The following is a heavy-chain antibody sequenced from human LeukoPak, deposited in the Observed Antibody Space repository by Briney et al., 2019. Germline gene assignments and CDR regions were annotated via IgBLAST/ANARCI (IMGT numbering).Heavy chain of an antibody. D-gene: IGHD2-15*01. CDR2: IYYSGST. CDR1: GGSISSYY. J-gene: IGHJ4*02. CDR3: ARGPPVVAATMNHELDY. Sequence: PSETLSLTCTVSGGSISSYYWSWIRQPPGKGLEWIGYIYYSGSTNYNPSLKSRVTISVDTSKNQFSLKLSSVTAADTAVYYCARGPPVVAATMNHELDYWGQGTLVTVSS. V-gene: IGHV4-59*12.